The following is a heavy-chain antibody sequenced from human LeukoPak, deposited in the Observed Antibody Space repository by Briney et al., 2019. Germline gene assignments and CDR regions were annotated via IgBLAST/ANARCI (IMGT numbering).Heavy chain of an antibody. V-gene: IGHV3-30*04. CDR3: ARGAILGGYNLIDD. CDR1: GFSFGTYA. CDR2: ILYDGSLE. J-gene: IGHJ4*02. Sequence: PGGSLRLSCAASGFSFGTYAMHWVRQAPGKGLEWVALILYDGSLENTADSVRGRFIISRDNSKNTLFLQMNSLRSEDTAVYYCARGAILGGYNLIDDWGQGTLVTVSS. D-gene: IGHD1-26*01.